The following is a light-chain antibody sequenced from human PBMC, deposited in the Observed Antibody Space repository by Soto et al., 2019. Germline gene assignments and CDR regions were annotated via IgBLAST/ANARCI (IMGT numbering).Light chain of an antibody. Sequence: QSALTQPASVSGSPGQSITISCTGTSSDVGGYNYVSWYQQHPGKAPKLMIYEVSNRPSGVSNRFSGSKSGNTASPTISGLQAEDEADYYCSSYAGSYSYVFGTGTKLTVL. J-gene: IGLJ1*01. CDR3: SSYAGSYSYV. CDR2: EVS. CDR1: SSDVGGYNY. V-gene: IGLV2-14*01.